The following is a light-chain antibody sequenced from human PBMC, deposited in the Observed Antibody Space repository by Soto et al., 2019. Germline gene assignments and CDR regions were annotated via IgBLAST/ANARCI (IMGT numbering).Light chain of an antibody. V-gene: IGKV3-15*01. CDR3: QQYNDWPLS. Sequence: EIVMTQSPATLSVSPGERATLSCRASQSVSSNLAWYQQKPGQAPRLLIYGASPRATGIPARISGSGSGTEFTLTFSSLQSEDFAVYYCQQYNDWPLSFGGGTKVEIK. CDR1: QSVSSN. CDR2: GAS. J-gene: IGKJ4*01.